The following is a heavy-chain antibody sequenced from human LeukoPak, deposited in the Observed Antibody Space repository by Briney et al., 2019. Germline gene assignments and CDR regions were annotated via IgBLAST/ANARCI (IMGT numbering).Heavy chain of an antibody. J-gene: IGHJ1*01. CDR1: SFNFRGYA. V-gene: IGHV3-30*15. Sequence: GTSLRLSCEASSFNFRGYAIHGVRQAPGKGPQWVAVISYDGTNDYYSGSVKGRFSICRDNSNTKVSLQMSSLRPEDTAVYFCARDRSRSSFGELFLWGEGTRVTVSS. D-gene: IGHD3-10*01. CDR3: ARDRSRSSFGELFL. CDR2: ISYDGTND.